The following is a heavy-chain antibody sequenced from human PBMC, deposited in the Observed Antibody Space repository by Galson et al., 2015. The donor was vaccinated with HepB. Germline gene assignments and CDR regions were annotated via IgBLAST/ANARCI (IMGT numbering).Heavy chain of an antibody. D-gene: IGHD3-22*01. CDR3: AKDNAVVVITAYFDY. CDR1: GFTFSSYG. CDR2: ISYDGSNK. V-gene: IGHV3-30*18. J-gene: IGHJ4*02. Sequence: SLRLSCAASGFTFSSYGMHWVRQAPGKGLEWVAVISYDGSNKYYADSVKGRLTISRDNSKNTLYLQMNSLRAEDTAVYYCAKDNAVVVITAYFDYWGQGALVTVSS.